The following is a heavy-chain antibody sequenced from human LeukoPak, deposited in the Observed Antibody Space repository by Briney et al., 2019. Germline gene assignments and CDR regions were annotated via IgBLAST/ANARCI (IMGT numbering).Heavy chain of an antibody. CDR2: INRGGTT. J-gene: IGHJ6*02. Sequence: SETLSLTCIVDGGXLSGYFCTWTRQPPGKGLEWLGEINRGGTTNYNTSLKSRITISVDTSKNHFSLKLSSVTAADTAVYYCSRVGYYYYYGMDVWGQGTTVTVSS. CDR1: GGXLSGYF. CDR3: SRVGYYYYYGMDV. V-gene: IGHV4-34*01.